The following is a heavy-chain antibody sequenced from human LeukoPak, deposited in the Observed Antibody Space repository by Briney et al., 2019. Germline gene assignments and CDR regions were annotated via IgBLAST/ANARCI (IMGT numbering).Heavy chain of an antibody. CDR2: INANRGGT. D-gene: IGHD2-2*01. CDR3: SRRYCSSTSGYNFDY. CDR1: GYTFTDYY. V-gene: IGHV1-2*02. Sequence: ASLTVSFKASGYTFTDYYMHWVRQAPGQGLEWMGWINANRGGTNYAQRFQGRVSMTRDTSITTAYMVLSRLKSDDTAVYYCSRRYCSSTSGYNFDYWGQGTLVTVSS. J-gene: IGHJ4*02.